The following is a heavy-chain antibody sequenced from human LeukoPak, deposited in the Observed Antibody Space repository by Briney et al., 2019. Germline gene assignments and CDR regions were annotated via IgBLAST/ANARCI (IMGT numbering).Heavy chain of an antibody. CDR3: ARGLTGRGY. CDR2: ISRSSSYM. V-gene: IGHV3-21*01. D-gene: IGHD3-10*01. Sequence: GGSLRLSCAASGFTFSTYSMNWVRQAPGKGLEWASSISRSSSYMSYADSVKGRFTISRDNAKNSLYLQMNSLRAEDTAVYYCARGLTGRGYWGQGTLVTVSS. J-gene: IGHJ4*02. CDR1: GFTFSTYS.